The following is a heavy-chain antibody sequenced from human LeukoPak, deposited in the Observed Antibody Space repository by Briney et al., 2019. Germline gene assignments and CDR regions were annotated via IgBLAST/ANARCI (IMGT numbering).Heavy chain of an antibody. CDR3: VSPRGFSYGYFDY. CDR1: GGFISSSSAY. CDR2: IYYSKNT. V-gene: IGHV4-39*01. J-gene: IGHJ4*02. Sequence: SETLSLTCTVSGGFISSSSAYWGWIRQPPGKGLKWIGSIYYSKNTYYNPSLKSRVTISADTSKNQFSLTLGSVSATDTAVYYCVSPRGFSYGYFDYWGQGTLVTVSS. D-gene: IGHD5-18*01.